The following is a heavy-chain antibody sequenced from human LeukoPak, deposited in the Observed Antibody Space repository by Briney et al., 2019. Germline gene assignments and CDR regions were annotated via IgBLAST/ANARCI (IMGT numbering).Heavy chain of an antibody. V-gene: IGHV1-69*13. Sequence: SVKVSCKASGGTFSSYAIRWVRQAPGQGLEWMGGIIPIFGTANYAQKFQGRVTITADESTSTAYMELSSLRSEDTAVYYCVRAASVFLDYYYGMDVWGQGTTVTVSS. CDR1: GGTFSSYA. CDR3: VRAASVFLDYYYGMDV. CDR2: IIPIFGTA. D-gene: IGHD3-10*02. J-gene: IGHJ6*02.